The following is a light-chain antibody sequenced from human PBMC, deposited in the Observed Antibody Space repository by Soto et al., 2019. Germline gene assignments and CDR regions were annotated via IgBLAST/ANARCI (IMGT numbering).Light chain of an antibody. CDR2: EVS. Sequence: QSALTQPPSASGSPGQSVTISCTGTSSDVGGYNYVSWYQQHPGKAPKLMIYEVSKRPSGVPDRFSGSKSGNTASLTVSGLQAEDEADYYCSSYGGSNNLLFGGGTQLTV. CDR1: SSDVGGYNY. CDR3: SSYGGSNNLL. V-gene: IGLV2-8*01. J-gene: IGLJ2*01.